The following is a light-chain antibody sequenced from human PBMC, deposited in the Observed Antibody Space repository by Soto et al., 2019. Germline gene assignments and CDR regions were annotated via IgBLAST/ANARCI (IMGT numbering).Light chain of an antibody. CDR2: GAS. V-gene: IGKV3-20*01. Sequence: EIVLTQSPGTLSLSPGERATLSCRASQSVSSSYLAWYQQKPGQAPRLLIFGASNRATGIPDRFSGRGSGTDFTLTISRLEPEDFAVYYCQQYGGSPLFTFGPGTKVDIK. J-gene: IGKJ3*01. CDR3: QQYGGSPLFT. CDR1: QSVSSSY.